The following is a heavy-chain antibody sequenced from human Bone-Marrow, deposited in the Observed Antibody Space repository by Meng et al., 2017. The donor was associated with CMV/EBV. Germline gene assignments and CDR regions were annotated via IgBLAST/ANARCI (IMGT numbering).Heavy chain of an antibody. V-gene: IGHV3-11*04. Sequence: GESLKISCAASGFTFSDYYMSWIRQAPGKGLEWVSYISSSGSTIYYADSVKGRFTISREDAKNSLFLQMNSLRAEDTAVYYCARDGRVGATEGGYYYYYGMDVWGQGTTVTVSS. J-gene: IGHJ6*02. CDR1: GFTFSDYY. CDR3: ARDGRVGATEGGYYYYYGMDV. D-gene: IGHD1-26*01. CDR2: ISSSGSTI.